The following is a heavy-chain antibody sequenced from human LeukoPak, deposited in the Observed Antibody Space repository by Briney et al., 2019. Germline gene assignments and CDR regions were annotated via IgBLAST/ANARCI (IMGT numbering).Heavy chain of an antibody. Sequence: PGGSLRLSCAASGFTFSSYDMTWVRQTPGKGVEWVALISRSGGTTYYEDSVKGRFTISRDNSKNTLYLQMNSLRAEDTAEYYCAKRGGTESFYYYYYMDVWGKGTTVTVSS. CDR1: GFTFSSYD. CDR3: AKRGGTESFYYYYYMDV. CDR2: ISRSGGTT. J-gene: IGHJ6*03. V-gene: IGHV3-23*01. D-gene: IGHD2-15*01.